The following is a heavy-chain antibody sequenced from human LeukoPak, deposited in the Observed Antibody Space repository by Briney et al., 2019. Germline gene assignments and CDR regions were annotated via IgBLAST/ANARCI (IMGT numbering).Heavy chain of an antibody. D-gene: IGHD6-13*01. J-gene: IGHJ5*02. CDR3: AKDQYFIYSSSWYPNWFDP. Sequence: GGSLRLSCAASGFTFSSYGMSWVRQAPGKGLEWVSAISGSGGSTYYADSVKGRFTISRDNSKNTLYLQMNSLRAEDTAVYYCAKDQYFIYSSSWYPNWFDPWGQGTLVTVSS. CDR2: ISGSGGST. CDR1: GFTFSSYG. V-gene: IGHV3-23*01.